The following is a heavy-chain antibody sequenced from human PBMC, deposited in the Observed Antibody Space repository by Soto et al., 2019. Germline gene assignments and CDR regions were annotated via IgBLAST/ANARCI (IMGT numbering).Heavy chain of an antibody. V-gene: IGHV3-23*01. D-gene: IGHD1-26*01. J-gene: IGHJ4*02. CDR3: AKGSGNSVYNFDN. CDR2: ISASGGST. Sequence: EVQLLESGGGLVQPGGSLRLSCVASAFTFSSYAMSWVRQAPGKGLEWVSAISASGGSTYYADSVKGRFTISRDSSENTLYLQMSSLRADDTAVYYCAKGSGNSVYNFDNWGQGTLVTVSS. CDR1: AFTFSSYA.